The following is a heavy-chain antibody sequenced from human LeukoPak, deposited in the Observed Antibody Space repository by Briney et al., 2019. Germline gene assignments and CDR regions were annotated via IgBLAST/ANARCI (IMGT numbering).Heavy chain of an antibody. CDR3: ARGPAWFGEFLGSHEFNY. V-gene: IGHV1-8*01. D-gene: IGHD3-10*01. CDR2: MNPNSGNT. CDR1: GYTFTSYD. J-gene: IGHJ4*02. Sequence: ASVKVSCKASGYTFTSYDINWVRQATGQGLEWMGWMNPNSGNTGYAQKFQGRVTMTRNTSISTAYMELSSLRSEDTAVYYCARGPAWFGEFLGSHEFNYWGQGTLVTVSS.